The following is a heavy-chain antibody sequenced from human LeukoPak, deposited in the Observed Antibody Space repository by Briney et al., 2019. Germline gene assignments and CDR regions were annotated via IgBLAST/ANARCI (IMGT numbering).Heavy chain of an antibody. V-gene: IGHV1-69*13. J-gene: IGHJ3*02. D-gene: IGHD5-24*01. CDR2: IIPIFGTA. CDR1: GGTSSSYA. Sequence: ASVKVSCKASGGTSSSYAISWVRQAPGQGLEWMGGIIPIFGTANYAQKFQGRVTITADESTSTAYMELSSLRSEDTAVYYCATPRDGYKNDAFDIWGQGTMVTVSS. CDR3: ATPRDGYKNDAFDI.